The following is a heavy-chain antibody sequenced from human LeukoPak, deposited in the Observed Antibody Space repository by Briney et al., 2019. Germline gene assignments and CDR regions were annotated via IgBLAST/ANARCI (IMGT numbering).Heavy chain of an antibody. Sequence: ASVKVSCKASGGTFSSYAISWVRQAPGQGLEWMGWMNPNSGNTGYAQKFQGRVTITRNTSISTAYMELSSLRSEDTAVYYCARGLGSGSPDYWGQGTLVTVSS. V-gene: IGHV1-8*03. CDR3: ARGLGSGSPDY. J-gene: IGHJ4*02. CDR1: GGTFSSYA. CDR2: MNPNSGNT. D-gene: IGHD1-26*01.